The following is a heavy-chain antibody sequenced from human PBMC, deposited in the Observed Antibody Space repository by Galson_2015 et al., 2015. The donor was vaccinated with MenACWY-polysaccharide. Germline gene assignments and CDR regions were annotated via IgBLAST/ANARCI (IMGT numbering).Heavy chain of an antibody. CDR1: GFAVSSRA. J-gene: IGHJ4*02. V-gene: IGHV3-23*01. D-gene: IGHD3-10*01. CDR2: ITNNAGKT. Sequence: LRLSCAASGFAVSSRAMSWVRQAPGKEPEWIAAITNNAGKTYYAHSVMGRFTISRDSSSNTVSLQMNSLRVEDTALYFCAKDHASFGWPTFDSWGPGTLVTVSS. CDR3: AKDHASFGWPTFDS.